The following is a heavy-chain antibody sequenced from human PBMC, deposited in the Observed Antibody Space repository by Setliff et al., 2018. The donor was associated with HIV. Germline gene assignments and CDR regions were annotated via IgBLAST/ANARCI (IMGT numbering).Heavy chain of an antibody. CDR2: INPNNGGT. Sequence: GASVKVSCKSSGYTFTDYFLYWVRQAPGQGLEWMGRINPNNGGTKYAQNFQGRVTMTRDTSITTAYMELSRLISDDTAVYYSAREERYYDGKGALDYWGQGTLVTVSS. CDR3: AREERYYDGKGALDY. CDR1: GYTFTDYF. D-gene: IGHD3-22*01. J-gene: IGHJ4*02. V-gene: IGHV1-2*06.